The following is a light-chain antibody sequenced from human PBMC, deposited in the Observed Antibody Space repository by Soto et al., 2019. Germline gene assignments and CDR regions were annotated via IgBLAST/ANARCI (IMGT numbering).Light chain of an antibody. V-gene: IGKV3-11*01. CDR1: PSVTNF. CDR2: GAF. Sequence: EVVLTQSPASLSLFPGERATLSCRASPSVTNFLAWYQQKPGQAPRLLIYGAFNRATGIPARFSGSGSGTDFTLTISSLEPEDSAIYYCQQRNVWPPVTFGQGTRLENK. J-gene: IGKJ5*01. CDR3: QQRNVWPPVT.